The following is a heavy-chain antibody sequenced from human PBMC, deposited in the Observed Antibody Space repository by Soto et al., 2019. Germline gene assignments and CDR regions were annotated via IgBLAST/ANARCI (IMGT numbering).Heavy chain of an antibody. D-gene: IGHD2-2*01. J-gene: IGHJ4*02. CDR2: ISSSSSTI. CDR1: GFTFSSYS. V-gene: IGHV3-48*01. CDR3: ARGKYQLLFRFDYFDY. Sequence: PGGSLRLSCAASGFTFSSYSMNWVRQAPGKGLEWVSCISSSSSTIYYADSVKGRFTISRDNAKNSLYLQMNSLRAEDTAVYYCARGKYQLLFRFDYFDYWGQGTLVTVSS.